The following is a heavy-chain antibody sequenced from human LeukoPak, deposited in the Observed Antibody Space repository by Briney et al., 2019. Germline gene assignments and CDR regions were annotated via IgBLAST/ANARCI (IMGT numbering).Heavy chain of an antibody. CDR2: ISSNGGST. D-gene: IGHD6-19*01. V-gene: IGHV3-64D*06. CDR3: VKDEYSSGWYPLDY. Sequence: PGGSLRLSCSASGFTFSSHAMHWVRQAPGKGLEYVSAISSNGGSTYYADSVKGRFTISRDNSKNTLYLQMSSLRAEDTAVYYCVKDEYSSGWYPLDYWGQGTLVTVSS. CDR1: GFTFSSHA. J-gene: IGHJ4*02.